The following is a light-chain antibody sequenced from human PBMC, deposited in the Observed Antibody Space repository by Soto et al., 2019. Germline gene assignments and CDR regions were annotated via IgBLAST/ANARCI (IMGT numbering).Light chain of an antibody. CDR3: TSYAGSNFTVV. Sequence: QSVLTQPPSASGSPGQSVTISCTGASSDIGSYNFVSWYQQHPDKAPKLLIYDVTQRPSGVPDRVSGSKYGNTASLTVAGLLAEDEADYYCTSYAGSNFTVVFGGGTQLTVL. V-gene: IGLV2-8*01. CDR2: DVT. CDR1: SSDIGSYNF. J-gene: IGLJ7*01.